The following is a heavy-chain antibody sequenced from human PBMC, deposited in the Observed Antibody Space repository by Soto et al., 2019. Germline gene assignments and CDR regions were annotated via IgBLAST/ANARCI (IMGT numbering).Heavy chain of an antibody. Sequence: QVQLVQCWAEMKKPGSSVKVSCQSSGGTFNTYAMNWVRQAPGQGPEWMGDISPMFGAANYEPKFQGRVTITADESTGTSYMQLSSLTSEDTALYFCAREVHVHTPAFVYWGQGTLVTVSS. D-gene: IGHD3-10*02. J-gene: IGHJ4*02. V-gene: IGHV1-69*19. CDR2: ISPMFGAA. CDR1: GGTFNTYA. CDR3: AREVHVHTPAFVY.